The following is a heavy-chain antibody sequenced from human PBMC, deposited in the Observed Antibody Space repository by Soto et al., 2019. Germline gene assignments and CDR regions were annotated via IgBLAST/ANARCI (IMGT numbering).Heavy chain of an antibody. Sequence: SVKVSCKASGGTFSSFTISWVRQAPGQGLEWMGGIIPIYGTANYAQKFQGRVTITADASTRTACMELSSLRSEDTAVYYCAKDRRADWESYSYYAMDVWGQGTTVTVSS. J-gene: IGHJ6*02. CDR1: GGTFSSFT. V-gene: IGHV1-69*13. CDR3: AKDRRADWESYSYYAMDV. CDR2: IIPIYGTA. D-gene: IGHD1-26*01.